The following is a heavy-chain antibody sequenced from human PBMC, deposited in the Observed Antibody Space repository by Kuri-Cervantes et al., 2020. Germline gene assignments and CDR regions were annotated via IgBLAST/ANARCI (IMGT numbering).Heavy chain of an antibody. CDR2: ITDSGDHT. Sequence: GESLKISCAASGFTFRSYAMSWVRQAPGKELEWVSAITDSGDHTFHADSVKGRFTISRDNSKNTLYLQMNSLRGEDTAVYYCAKGSRTSRPYYFDYWGQGTLVTVSS. CDR1: GFTFRSYA. V-gene: IGHV3-23*01. J-gene: IGHJ4*02. CDR3: AKGSRTSRPYYFDY. D-gene: IGHD1-26*01.